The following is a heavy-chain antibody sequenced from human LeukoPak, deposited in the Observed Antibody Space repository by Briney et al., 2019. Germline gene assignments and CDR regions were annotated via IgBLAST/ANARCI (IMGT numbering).Heavy chain of an antibody. Sequence: GASVKVSCKASGYTFTNYYMHWVRQAPGQGLVWVGIINPSGGSTSYARKFQGRVTVTRDTSTSTVYMELRSLRSEDTAVYYCARVYCSGGRCYDSGGDYWGQGTLVTVSS. V-gene: IGHV1-46*01. J-gene: IGHJ4*02. CDR3: ARVYCSGGRCYDSGGDY. CDR2: INPSGGST. D-gene: IGHD2-15*01. CDR1: GYTFTNYY.